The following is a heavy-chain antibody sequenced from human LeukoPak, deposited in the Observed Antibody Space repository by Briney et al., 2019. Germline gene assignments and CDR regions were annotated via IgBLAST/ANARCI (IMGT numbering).Heavy chain of an antibody. V-gene: IGHV4-30-2*01. Sequence: SETLSPTCTVSGGSISSGGYYWSWIRQPPGKGLEWIGYIYHSGSTYYNPSLKSRVTISVDTSKNQFSLKLSSVTAADTAVYYCASYESGGDAFDIWGQGTMVSVSS. CDR3: ASYESGGDAFDI. D-gene: IGHD3-3*01. CDR1: GGSISSGGYY. J-gene: IGHJ3*02. CDR2: IYHSGST.